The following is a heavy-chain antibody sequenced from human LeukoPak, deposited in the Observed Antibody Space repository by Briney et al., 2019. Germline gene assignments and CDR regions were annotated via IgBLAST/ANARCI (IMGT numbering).Heavy chain of an antibody. D-gene: IGHD2-2*01. J-gene: IGHJ4*02. Sequence: GGSLRLSCAASGFTFSRYAMSWVRQAPGKGLEWVSAISGSGGSTYYADSVKGRFTISRDNSKNTLYLQMNSLRAEDTAVYYCAKGSWDIVVVPAAIEFDYWGQGTLVTVSS. CDR3: AKGSWDIVVVPAAIEFDY. CDR1: GFTFSRYA. CDR2: ISGSGGST. V-gene: IGHV3-23*01.